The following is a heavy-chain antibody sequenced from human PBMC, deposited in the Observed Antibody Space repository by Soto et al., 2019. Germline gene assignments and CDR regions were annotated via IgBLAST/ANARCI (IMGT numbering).Heavy chain of an antibody. CDR3: VRRVSGNYDY. V-gene: IGHV3-64*01. CDR2: ISSNGGTT. J-gene: IGHJ4*02. Sequence: EVQLAESGGGMVQPGGSLRLSFVASGFTFSSYDMHWVRQAPGKGLEYVSSISSNGGTTYYGNSVKGRFTISRDNSNNPLYLQMGSLRAEDMAVYYCVRRVSGNYDYWGQGTRVTVSS. D-gene: IGHD1-7*01. CDR1: GFTFSSYD.